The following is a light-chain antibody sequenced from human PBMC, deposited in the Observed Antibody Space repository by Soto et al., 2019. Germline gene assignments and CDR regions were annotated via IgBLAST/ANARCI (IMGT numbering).Light chain of an antibody. Sequence: AIQLTQSPSSLSASVGDRVTITCRASQGISSALAWYQQKPGKSPNLLFYDVSSLESGVPSRLSGSGSGTDFTLTISSLQPEVFATYYCLQFNTYPALPFGAGNKVEIK. CDR2: DVS. V-gene: IGKV1-13*02. J-gene: IGKJ4*01. CDR1: QGISSA. CDR3: LQFNTYPALP.